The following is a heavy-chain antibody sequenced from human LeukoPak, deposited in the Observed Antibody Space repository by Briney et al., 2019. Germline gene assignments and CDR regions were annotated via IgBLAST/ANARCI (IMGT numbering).Heavy chain of an antibody. J-gene: IGHJ3*02. CDR2: IYYSGST. Sequence: TLSLTCTVSGGSISSGGYYWSWIRQHPGKGLEWIGYIYYSGSTYYNPSLKSRVTISVDTSKNQFSLKLSSVTAADTAVYYCARGGYSSSWYGAFDIWGQGTMVTVSS. V-gene: IGHV4-31*03. CDR3: ARGGYSSSWYGAFDI. D-gene: IGHD6-13*01. CDR1: GGSISSGGYY.